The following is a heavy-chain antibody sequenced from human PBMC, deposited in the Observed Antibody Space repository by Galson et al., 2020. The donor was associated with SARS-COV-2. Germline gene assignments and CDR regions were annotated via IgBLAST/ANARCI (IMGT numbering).Heavy chain of an antibody. CDR2: ISTNTGNP. Sequence: ASVKVSCKASGYIFNNYALNWVRQAPGQGLEWMAWISTNTGNPTYAQGFTGRFAFSLDTSISTAYLQISSLKAEDTAIYYCARGAGAWFGELLDYWGQGTLVTVSS. V-gene: IGHV7-4-1*02. CDR1: GYIFNNYA. J-gene: IGHJ4*02. D-gene: IGHD3-10*01. CDR3: ARGAGAWFGELLDY.